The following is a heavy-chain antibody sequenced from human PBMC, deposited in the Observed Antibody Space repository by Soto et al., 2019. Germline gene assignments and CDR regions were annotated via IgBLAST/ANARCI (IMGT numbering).Heavy chain of an antibody. D-gene: IGHD1-7*01. CDR1: GFTFSSYG. V-gene: IGHV3-30*18. CDR3: AKQVRELRIFESYFDY. J-gene: IGHJ4*02. CDR2: ISYDGSNK. Sequence: GGSLRLSCAASGFTFSSYGMHWVRQAPGKGLEWVAVISYDGSNKYYADSVKGRFTISRDNSKNTLYLQMNSLRAEDTAVYYCAKQVRELRIFESYFDYWGQGTMVTVYS.